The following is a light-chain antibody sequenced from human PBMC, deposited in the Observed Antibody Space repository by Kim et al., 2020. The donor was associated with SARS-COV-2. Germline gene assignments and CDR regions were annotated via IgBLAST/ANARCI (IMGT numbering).Light chain of an antibody. Sequence: QSITSSGTRTSSNVAGNNYVSWYQQHPGKAPKLVIYDVSNRPSGVSNRFSGSKSGNTASLTISGLQAEDDADYYCSSYTSSSTFYVFGTGTKVTVL. CDR3: SSYTSSSTFYV. CDR1: SSNVAGNNY. J-gene: IGLJ1*01. CDR2: DVS. V-gene: IGLV2-14*03.